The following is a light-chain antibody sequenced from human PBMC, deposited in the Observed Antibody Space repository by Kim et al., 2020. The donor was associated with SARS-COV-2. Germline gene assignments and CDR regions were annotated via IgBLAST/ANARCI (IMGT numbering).Light chain of an antibody. CDR2: GKN. CDR3: NSRDSSGVV. V-gene: IGLV3-19*01. Sequence: SSELTQDPAVSVALGQTVRITCQGDSLRNYYASWYQQKPGQAPVLVFYGKNNRPSGIPERFSGSSSRNTASLTITGTQAEDEADYYCNSRDSSGVVFGGGTKVTFL. CDR1: SLRNYY. J-gene: IGLJ2*01.